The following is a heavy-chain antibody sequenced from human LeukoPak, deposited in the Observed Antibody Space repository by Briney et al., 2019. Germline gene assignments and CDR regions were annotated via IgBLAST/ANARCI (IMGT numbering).Heavy chain of an antibody. CDR1: GFTFSTYV. CDR2: ITGDGGYT. V-gene: IGHV3-64*01. Sequence: PGGSLRLSCAASGFTFSTYVMQWVRQAPGKGLEYVSAITGDGGYTYYANSVKGRFTISRDNSKKTLYLQMASLRADDMAVYYCARVSTNDRRNAFDIWGQGAMVTVSS. CDR3: ARVSTNDRRNAFDI. J-gene: IGHJ3*02. D-gene: IGHD2-8*01.